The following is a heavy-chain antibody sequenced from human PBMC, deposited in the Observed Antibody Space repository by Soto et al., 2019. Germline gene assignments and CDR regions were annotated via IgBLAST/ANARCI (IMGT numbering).Heavy chain of an antibody. CDR3: ARGTVLRYFDWLSVQNWFDP. CDR1: GYTFTGYY. V-gene: IGHV1-2*04. Sequence: ASVKVSCKASGYTFTGYYMHWVRQAPGQGLEWMGWINPNSGGTNYAQKFQGWVTMTRDTSISTAYMELSRLRSDDTAVYYFARGTVLRYFDWLSVQNWFDPWGQGTLVTVSS. D-gene: IGHD3-9*01. CDR2: INPNSGGT. J-gene: IGHJ5*02.